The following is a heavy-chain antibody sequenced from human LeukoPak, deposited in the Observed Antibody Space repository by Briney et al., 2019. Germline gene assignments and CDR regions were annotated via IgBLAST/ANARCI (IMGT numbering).Heavy chain of an antibody. CDR2: ISGSGGST. V-gene: IGHV3-23*01. CDR1: GFTFSSYA. D-gene: IGHD2-2*01. Sequence: GGSLRLSCAASGFTFSSYAMSWARQAPGKGLEWVSAISGSGGSTYYADSVKGRFTISRDNSKNTLSLQMNSLRAEDTAVYYCAKIPKGGYFDSWGQGTLVTVSS. J-gene: IGHJ4*02. CDR3: AKIPKGGYFDS.